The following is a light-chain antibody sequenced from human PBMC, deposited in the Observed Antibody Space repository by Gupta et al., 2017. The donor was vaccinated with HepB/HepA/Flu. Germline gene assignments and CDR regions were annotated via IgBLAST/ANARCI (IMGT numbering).Light chain of an antibody. CDR2: WAS. CDR3: QQDYSKPPR. J-gene: IGKJ2*01. CDR1: QSVLYSPTNKNS. Sequence: DSVMTQSPDSLAVGLGERVTLNDKSSQSVLYSPTNKNSLAWYQHNPGQPPKLLIYWASTRESGVPDRYSDSGSGTDLTLTISSLQAQDVPVHYSQQDYSKPPRFGQATKLET. V-gene: IGKV4-1*01.